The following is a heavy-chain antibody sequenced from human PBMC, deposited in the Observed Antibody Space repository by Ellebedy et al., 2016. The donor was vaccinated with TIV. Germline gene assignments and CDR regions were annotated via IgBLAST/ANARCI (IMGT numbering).Heavy chain of an antibody. CDR3: ARTDEGYSSGWYDAFDI. D-gene: IGHD6-19*01. V-gene: IGHV4-39*01. Sequence: SETLSLTXTVSGRSISSSSYYWGWIRQPPGKGLEWIGSIYYSGSTHYNPSLKSRVTISVDTSKNQFSLKLSSVTAADMAVYYCARTDEGYSSGWYDAFDIWGQGTMVTVSS. J-gene: IGHJ3*02. CDR1: GRSISSSSYY. CDR2: IYYSGST.